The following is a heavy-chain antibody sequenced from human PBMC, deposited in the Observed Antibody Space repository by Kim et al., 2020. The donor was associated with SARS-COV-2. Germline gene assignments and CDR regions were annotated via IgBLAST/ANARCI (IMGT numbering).Heavy chain of an antibody. CDR3: ARGTWFGELVSMDV. V-gene: IGHV4-39*07. Sequence: SETLSLTCSVSGVFITSPHYYWAWIRQSPGKGLEWVGGIYFSGSSYYPPSLRSRVSVSLDTSKNQFSLNLNSVTAADTAVYYCARGTWFGELVSMDVWGHGTTATVSS. D-gene: IGHD3-10*01. CDR1: GVFITSPHYY. J-gene: IGHJ6*02. CDR2: IYFSGSS.